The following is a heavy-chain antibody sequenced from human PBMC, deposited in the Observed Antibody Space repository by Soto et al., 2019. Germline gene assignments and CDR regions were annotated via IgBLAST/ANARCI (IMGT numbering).Heavy chain of an antibody. CDR2: IYYSGST. J-gene: IGHJ6*03. V-gene: IGHV4-59*01. D-gene: IGHD7-27*01. Sequence: SETLSLTCTVSGGSISSYYWSWIRQPPGKGLEWIGYIYYSGSTNYNPSHKSRVTISVDTSKNQFSLELSSVTAADTAVYYCARAPNWGSTYYYYYYYMDVWGKGTTVTVSS. CDR1: GGSISSYY. CDR3: ARAPNWGSTYYYYYYYMDV.